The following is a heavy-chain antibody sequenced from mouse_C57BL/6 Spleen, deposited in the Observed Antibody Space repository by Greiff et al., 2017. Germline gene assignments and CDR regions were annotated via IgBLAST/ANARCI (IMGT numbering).Heavy chain of an antibody. V-gene: IGHV1-81*01. Sequence: VQLQQSGAELARPGASVKLSCKASGYTFTSYGISWVKQRTGQGLEWIGEIYPRSGNTYYNEKFKGKATLTADKSSSTAYMELRSLTSEDTAVYYCARWGYGSPFAYWGQGTLVTVSA. CDR3: ARWGYGSPFAY. CDR1: GYTFTSYG. J-gene: IGHJ3*01. CDR2: IYPRSGNT. D-gene: IGHD1-1*01.